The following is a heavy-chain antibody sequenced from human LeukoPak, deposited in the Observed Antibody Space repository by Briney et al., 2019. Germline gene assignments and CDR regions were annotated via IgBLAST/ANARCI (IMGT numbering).Heavy chain of an antibody. CDR2: ISGSGGST. V-gene: IGHV3-23*01. CDR1: GYTFTSYG. CDR3: AKGGYSSSWYVSS. J-gene: IGHJ5*02. D-gene: IGHD6-13*01. Sequence: SCKASGYTFTSYGISWVRQAPGKGLEWVSAISGSGGSTYYADSVKGRFTISRDNSKNTLYLQMNSLRAEDTAVYYCAKGGYSSSWYVSSWGQGTLVTVSS.